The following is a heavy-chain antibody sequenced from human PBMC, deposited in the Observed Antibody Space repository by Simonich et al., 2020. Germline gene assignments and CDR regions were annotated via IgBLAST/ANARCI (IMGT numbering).Heavy chain of an antibody. CDR1: GFTFSSYG. V-gene: IGHV3-33*01. CDR3: ARDGGYMVRGVDAFDI. J-gene: IGHJ3*02. D-gene: IGHD3-10*01. CDR2: IWNNGNNK. Sequence: QVQLVESGGGVVQPGRSLRLSCAASGFTFSSYGMHWVRQDPGKGREWWAFIWNNGNNKSYADSVKGRLTNSRDNSKNPLYLKMNSLGAEDTALYYCARDGGYMVRGVDAFDIWGQGTMVTVSS.